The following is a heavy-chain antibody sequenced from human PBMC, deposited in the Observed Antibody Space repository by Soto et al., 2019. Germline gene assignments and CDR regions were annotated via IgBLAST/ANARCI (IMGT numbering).Heavy chain of an antibody. D-gene: IGHD3-22*01. V-gene: IGHV4-30-4*01. CDR2: IYYSGST. CDR3: ARSVYYYDSKGVARIFDY. J-gene: IGHJ4*02. CDR1: GGSISSGDYY. Sequence: QVQLQESGPGLVKPSQTLSLTCTVSGGSISSGDYYWSWIRQPPGKGLEWIGYIYYSGSTYYNPSLKSRVTISVDTSKNQFALKLSSVTAADTAVYYCARSVYYYDSKGVARIFDYWGQGTLVTVSS.